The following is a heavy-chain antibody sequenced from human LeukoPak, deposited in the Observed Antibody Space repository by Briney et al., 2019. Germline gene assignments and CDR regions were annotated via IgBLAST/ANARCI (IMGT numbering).Heavy chain of an antibody. J-gene: IGHJ4*02. CDR2: IKQKGSEK. Sequence: GGSLRLSCAASGLTLSDYWMSWVRQAPGKGLEWVANIKQKGSEKYYVDSVKGRFTISRDNANNSLYLQMNSLRVEDTAVYYGARGGGGYGKIAYWGQGTLVTVSS. D-gene: IGHD4-17*01. V-gene: IGHV3-7*01. CDR1: GLTLSDYW. CDR3: ARGGGGYGKIAY.